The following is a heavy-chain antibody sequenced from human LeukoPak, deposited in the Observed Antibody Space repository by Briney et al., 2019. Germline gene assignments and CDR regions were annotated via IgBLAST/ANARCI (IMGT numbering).Heavy chain of an antibody. V-gene: IGHV1-46*01. CDR1: GYTFTSYY. CDR2: INPSGGST. Sequence: GASVKVSCKASGYTFTSYYMHWVRQAPGQGLEWMGIINPSGGSTSYAQKFQGRVTMTRDTSTSTVYMELSSLRSEDTAVDYCARGGYYYDSSGYYPYYCYYGMDVWGQGTTVTVSS. J-gene: IGHJ6*02. D-gene: IGHD3-22*01. CDR3: ARGGYYYDSSGYYPYYCYYGMDV.